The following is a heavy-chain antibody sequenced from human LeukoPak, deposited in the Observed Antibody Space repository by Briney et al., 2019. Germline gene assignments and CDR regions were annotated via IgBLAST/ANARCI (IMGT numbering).Heavy chain of an antibody. J-gene: IGHJ4*02. D-gene: IGHD3-16*01. CDR1: GFTFSSYA. Sequence: GGSLRLSCSASGFTFSSYAMHWVRQAPGKGLEYVSVISSNGGSTYYADSVKGRFTISRDNSKNTLYSQMSSLRAEDTAVYYCVKDLQRGGGYWGQGTLVTVSS. V-gene: IGHV3-64*05. CDR2: ISSNGGST. CDR3: VKDLQRGGGY.